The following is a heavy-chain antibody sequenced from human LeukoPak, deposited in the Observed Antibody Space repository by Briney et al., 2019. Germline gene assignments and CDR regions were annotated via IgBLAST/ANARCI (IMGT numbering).Heavy chain of an antibody. CDR1: GYTFTSYA. D-gene: IGHD3-22*01. J-gene: IGHJ4*02. CDR2: INTNTGNP. V-gene: IGHV7-4-1*02. CDR3: ARDGLNYYDSSGIFDY. Sequence: ASVKVSCKASGYTFTSYAMNWVRRAPGQGLEWMGWINTNTGNPTYAQGFTGRFVFSLDTSVSTAYLQISSLKAEDTAVYYCARDGLNYYDSSGIFDYWGQGTLVTVSS.